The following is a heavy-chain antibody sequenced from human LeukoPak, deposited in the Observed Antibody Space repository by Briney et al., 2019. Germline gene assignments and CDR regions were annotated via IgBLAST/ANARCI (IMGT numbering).Heavy chain of an antibody. Sequence: SETLSLTCAVYGGSFSGYYWSWIRQPPGKGLEWIGEINHSGSTNYNPSLKSRVTISVDTSKNQFSLKLSSVTAADTAVYYCAAESGSYISAFDYWGQGTLVTVSS. D-gene: IGHD1-26*01. CDR3: AAESGSYISAFDY. J-gene: IGHJ4*02. V-gene: IGHV4-34*01. CDR1: GGSFSGYY. CDR2: INHSGST.